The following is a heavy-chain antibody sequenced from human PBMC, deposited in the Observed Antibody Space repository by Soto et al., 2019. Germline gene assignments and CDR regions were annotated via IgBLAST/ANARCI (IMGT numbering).Heavy chain of an antibody. CDR3: GKDLDGSGSLSPIDY. CDR1: GFTFSSYG. D-gene: IGHD3-10*01. CDR2: ISDDGSNK. J-gene: IGHJ4*02. V-gene: IGHV3-30*18. Sequence: GGSLRLSCAVSGFTFSSYGMHWVRQAPGKGLEWVAVISDDGSNKYYADSVKGRFTISRDNSKNTLYPQMNSLRAEDTAVYYCGKDLDGSGSLSPIDYGDQETLVTVSS.